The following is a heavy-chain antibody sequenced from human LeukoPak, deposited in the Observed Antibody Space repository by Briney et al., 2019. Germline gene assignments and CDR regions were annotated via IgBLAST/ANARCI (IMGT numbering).Heavy chain of an antibody. CDR2: INHSGST. Sequence: SETLSLTCAVYGGSFSGYYWSWIRQPPGKGLEWIGEINHSGSTNYNPSLKSRVTISVDTSKNQFSLKLSSVTAADTAVYYCARGVNVVTIFGVVSPFDYWGQGTLVTVSS. J-gene: IGHJ4*02. CDR1: GGSFSGYY. D-gene: IGHD3-3*01. V-gene: IGHV4-34*01. CDR3: ARGVNVVTIFGVVSPFDY.